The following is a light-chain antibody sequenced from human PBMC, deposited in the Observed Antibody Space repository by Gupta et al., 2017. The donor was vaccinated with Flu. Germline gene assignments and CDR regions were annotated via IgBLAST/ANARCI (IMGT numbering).Light chain of an antibody. CDR2: EAT. V-gene: IGKV5-2*01. CDR3: LQHDNFPYT. Sequence: NISFKAIQDIDDDMNWYQQKPGEADIFIIQEATTLVPGIPPLFICSGYGTDFTLTINNIESEDASYYFCLQHDNFPYTFGQGTKMEFK. CDR1: QDIDDD. J-gene: IGKJ2*01.